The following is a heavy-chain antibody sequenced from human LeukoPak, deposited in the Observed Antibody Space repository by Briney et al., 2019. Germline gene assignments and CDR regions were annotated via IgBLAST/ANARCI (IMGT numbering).Heavy chain of an antibody. Sequence: GGSLRLSCAGSGFALKSYSLTWVRQAPGKGLEWVSSISSTSAYIHYADSVKGRFTISRDNVNNVVYLEMNSLGAEDTATYYCARVAVSGPTGWFDSWGQGTLVIVSS. CDR1: GFALKSYS. CDR2: ISSTSAYI. CDR3: ARVAVSGPTGWFDS. D-gene: IGHD2-8*02. V-gene: IGHV3-21*01. J-gene: IGHJ5*01.